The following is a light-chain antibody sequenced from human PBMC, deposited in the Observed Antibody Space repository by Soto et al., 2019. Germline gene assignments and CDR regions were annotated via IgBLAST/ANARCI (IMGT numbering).Light chain of an antibody. Sequence: IQMTQSNSTLSASVGDRVTITCRASQCVSTRLAWYQQKPGKAPKLLIYDASSLQTGVPSRFSGSGSGAEVTLTISSLQPDDFATYYCQQYQSYSETFGHGTKVEIK. CDR3: QQYQSYSET. J-gene: IGKJ1*01. CDR1: QCVSTR. V-gene: IGKV1-5*01. CDR2: DAS.